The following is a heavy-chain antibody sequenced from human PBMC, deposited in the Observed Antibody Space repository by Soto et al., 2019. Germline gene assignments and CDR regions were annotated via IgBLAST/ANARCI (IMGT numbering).Heavy chain of an antibody. CDR3: ARHKTMASLDY. CDR1: GFTFSSYG. CDR2: IWYDGSNK. Sequence: GGSLRLSCAASGFTFSSYGMHWVRQAPGKGLEWVAVIWYDGSNKYYADSVKGRFTISRDNSKNTLYLQMNSLRAEDTAVYYCARHKTMASLDYWGQGDLVTVSS. J-gene: IGHJ4*02. D-gene: IGHD3-10*01. V-gene: IGHV3-33*01.